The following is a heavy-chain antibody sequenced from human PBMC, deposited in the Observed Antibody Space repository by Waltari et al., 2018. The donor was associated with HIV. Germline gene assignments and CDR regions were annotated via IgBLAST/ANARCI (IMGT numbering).Heavy chain of an antibody. Sequence: MQLVESGGTQIRPGGSLRLSCGGSGFIFGNHWLHWVRQVPGKGLQWIAVIDRDGRVLTNEGLVKCRFSTSRDNAKNTMFLQWTSLTVAYSAVYHCARDVTRDFFGVYHSLFDVWGQGTTVTVSS. CDR2: IDRDGRVL. J-gene: IGHJ6*02. V-gene: IGHV3-74*03. CDR3: ARDVTRDFFGVYHSLFDV. CDR1: GFIFGNHW. D-gene: IGHD4-17*01.